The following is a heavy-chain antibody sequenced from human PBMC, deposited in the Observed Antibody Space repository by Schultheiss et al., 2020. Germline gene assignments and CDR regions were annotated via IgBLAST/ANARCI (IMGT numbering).Heavy chain of an antibody. V-gene: IGHV4-30-4*01. CDR3: AGLPSRWYYNPH. CDR1: GGSISSGDYY. Sequence: SETLSLTCTDSGGSISSGDYYWTWIRQPPGKGLEWIGHIYYSGSTNYNPSLKSRVTISVDTSKNQFSLKLSSVTAADTAVYYCAGLPSRWYYNPHWGQGTLVTGSS. CDR2: IYYSGST. D-gene: IGHD6-13*01. J-gene: IGHJ4*02.